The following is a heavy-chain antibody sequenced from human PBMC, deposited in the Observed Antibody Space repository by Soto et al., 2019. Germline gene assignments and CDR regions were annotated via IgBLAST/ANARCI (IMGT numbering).Heavy chain of an antibody. J-gene: IGHJ4*02. D-gene: IGHD4-17*01. CDR2: ISSSSSNI. CDR3: AREDYAGASPRFDY. V-gene: IGHV3-21*01. Sequence: EVQLVESGGGLVKPGGSLRLSCAASGFIFSSYTMTWVRQAPGKGLEWVSSISSSSSNIEYADSVKDRFSVSRDNANNSLFLQINSLRAEDTAVYYCAREDYAGASPRFDYWGLGALVTVSS. CDR1: GFIFSSYT.